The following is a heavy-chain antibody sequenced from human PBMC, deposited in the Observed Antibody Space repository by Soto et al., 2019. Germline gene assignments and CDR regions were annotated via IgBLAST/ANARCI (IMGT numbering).Heavy chain of an antibody. D-gene: IGHD2-8*01. J-gene: IGHJ4*02. Sequence: LQTLSVTWCVADDYIDGVEGYWGWIRPPPGKGLEWIGSIYYRGNAYYNPSLQTRVTISLDKSKSQFSLKLNSVTAADSAVYFCARLEGMATISYYFDFWGPGALVTVSS. V-gene: IGHV4-39*01. CDR3: ARLEGMATISYYFDF. CDR1: DDYIDGVEGY. CDR2: IYYRGNA.